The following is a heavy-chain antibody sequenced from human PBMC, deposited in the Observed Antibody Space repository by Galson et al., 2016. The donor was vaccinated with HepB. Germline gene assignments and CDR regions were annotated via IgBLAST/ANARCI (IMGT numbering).Heavy chain of an antibody. CDR1: SYTFTSYG. V-gene: IGHV1-18*01. CDR2: ISTDNGNT. CDR3: ATRLDYDILTGPPYGFDI. D-gene: IGHD3-9*01. Sequence: SVKVSCKASSYTFTSYGINWVRQAPGQGLEWMGWISTDNGNTNYAQKFQDRVTMTTDTSTSTAYMELRSLRSDDTVVYYCATRLDYDILTGPPYGFDIWGQGTMVTVSS. J-gene: IGHJ3*02.